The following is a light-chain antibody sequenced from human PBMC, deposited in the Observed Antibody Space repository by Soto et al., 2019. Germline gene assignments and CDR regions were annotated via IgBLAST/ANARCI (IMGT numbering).Light chain of an antibody. CDR3: QSYDSSLSVVVV. CDR2: GNS. V-gene: IGLV1-40*01. Sequence: QSVLTHPPAVSGAPGQRVTISCTGSSSNIGAGYDVHWYQQLPGTAPKLLIYGNSNRPSGVPDRFSGSKSGTSASLAITGLQAEDEADYYCQSYDSSLSVVVVFGGGTKVTVL. J-gene: IGLJ2*01. CDR1: SSNIGAGYD.